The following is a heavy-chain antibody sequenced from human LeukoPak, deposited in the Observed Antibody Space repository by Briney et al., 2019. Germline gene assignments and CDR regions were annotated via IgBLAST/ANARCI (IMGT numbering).Heavy chain of an antibody. J-gene: IGHJ4*02. CDR3: ARVSRGLKGSPGYFDY. V-gene: IGHV4-59*01. CDR1: GGSIGYFY. CDR2: IFHTGST. Sequence: SETLSLTCTVSGGSIGYFYWSWIRQSPGKGLEWIGYIFHTGSTTYNPSLKSRVTISIDTSKNQFSLKLSSVTAADTAVYYCARVSRGLKGSPGYFDYWGPGTLVTVSS. D-gene: IGHD3-10*01.